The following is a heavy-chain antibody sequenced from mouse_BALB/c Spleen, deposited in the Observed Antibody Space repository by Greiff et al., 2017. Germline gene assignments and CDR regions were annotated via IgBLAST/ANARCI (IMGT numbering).Heavy chain of an antibody. CDR2: IYPGSGNT. CDR3: ARGGTEVDY. CDR1: GYAFTNYW. J-gene: IGHJ4*01. D-gene: IGHD2-14*01. V-gene: IGHV1-63*01. Sequence: LVESGAELVRPGTSVKISCKASGYAFTNYWLGWVKQRPGHGLEWIGDIYPGSGNTYYNEKFKGKATLTADKSSSTAYMQLSSLTSEDSAVYFCARGGTEVDYWGQGTSVTVSS.